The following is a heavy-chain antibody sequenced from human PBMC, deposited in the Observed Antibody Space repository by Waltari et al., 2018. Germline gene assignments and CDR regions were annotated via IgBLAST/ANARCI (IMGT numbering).Heavy chain of an antibody. D-gene: IGHD6-6*01. J-gene: IGHJ4*02. V-gene: IGHV3-21*01. CDR3: AKDPYSSSSYYFDY. Sequence: EVQLVESGGGLVKLGGSLRLSCAASGFTFSSYSMNWVRQAPGKGLEWVSSISSSSSYIYYADSVKGRFTISRDNAKNSLYLQMNSLRAEDTAVYYCAKDPYSSSSYYFDYWGQGTLVTVSS. CDR2: ISSSSSYI. CDR1: GFTFSSYS.